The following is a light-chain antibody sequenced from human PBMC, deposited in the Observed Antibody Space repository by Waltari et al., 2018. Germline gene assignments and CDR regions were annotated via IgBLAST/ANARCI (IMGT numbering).Light chain of an antibody. J-gene: IGLJ3*02. Sequence: QSALTQPRSVSGSPGQSVTISCTGTSSDVGGYNYVSWYQHHQGKAPKLIIYDVTRRPSGVPERVAASKSDNTTSLTISGVQAEDEADYYCCSYAGSITFWVFGGGTKLTVL. CDR2: DVT. CDR3: CSYAGSITFWV. V-gene: IGLV2-11*01. CDR1: SSDVGGYNY.